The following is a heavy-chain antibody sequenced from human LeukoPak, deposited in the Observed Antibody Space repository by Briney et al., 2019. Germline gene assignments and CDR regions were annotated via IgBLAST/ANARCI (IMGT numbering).Heavy chain of an antibody. J-gene: IGHJ4*02. V-gene: IGHV3-23*01. CDR1: GFTFSSYA. CDR3: AKRLSSTSCWGLDY. CDR2: ISGSGGST. Sequence: PGGSLRLSCAASGFTFSSYAMSWVRQAPGKGLEWVSAISGSGGSTYYADSVKGRFTIPRDNSKNTLYLQMNSLRAEDTAVYYCAKRLSSTSCWGLDYWGQGTLVTVSS. D-gene: IGHD2-2*01.